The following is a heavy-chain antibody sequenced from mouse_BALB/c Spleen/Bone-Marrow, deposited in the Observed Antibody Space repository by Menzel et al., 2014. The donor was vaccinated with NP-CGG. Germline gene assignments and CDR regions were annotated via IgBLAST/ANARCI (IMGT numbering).Heavy chain of an antibody. CDR2: INNGGSA. D-gene: IGHD1-1*02. CDR3: ARAINYMDFNL. Sequence: LEESGGRLVTPGTPLTLTCTVSGIDLNFYYINWVRQAPGKGLEYIGFINNGGSAYYVNWAKGRFTISRTSTTVDLKITSPTTEDTATYFCARAINYMDFNLWGQGTLVTVSS. CDR1: GIDLNFYY. V-gene: IGHV5-6-5*01. J-gene: IGHJ2*01.